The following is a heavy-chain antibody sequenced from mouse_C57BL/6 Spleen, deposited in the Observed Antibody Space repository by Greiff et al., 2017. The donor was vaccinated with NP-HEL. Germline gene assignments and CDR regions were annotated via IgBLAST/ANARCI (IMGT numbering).Heavy chain of an antibody. CDR2: IDPSDSYT. V-gene: IGHV1-69*01. Sequence: VQLQQSGAELVMPGASVKLSCKASGYTFTSYWMHWVKQRPGQGLEWIGEIDPSDSYTNYNQKFKGKSTLTVAKSSSTAYMQLSSLTSEDSAVYYGARNRGAMDYWGQGTSVTVSS. CDR1: GYTFTSYW. D-gene: IGHD3-1*01. J-gene: IGHJ4*01. CDR3: ARNRGAMDY.